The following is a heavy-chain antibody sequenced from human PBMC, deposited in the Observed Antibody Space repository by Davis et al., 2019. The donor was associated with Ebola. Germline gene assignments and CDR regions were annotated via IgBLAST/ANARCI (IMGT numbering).Heavy chain of an antibody. V-gene: IGHV3-73*01. D-gene: IGHD4-17*01. J-gene: IGHJ6*02. CDR1: GFTFSNNW. Sequence: PGGSLRLSCTVSGFTFSNNWMSWVRQAPGKGLEWVGRIRSKANSYATAYAASVKGRFTISRDDSKNTAYLQMNSLKTEDTAVYYCTLTTVTTDVWGQGTTVTVSS. CDR3: TLTTVTTDV. CDR2: IRSKANSYAT.